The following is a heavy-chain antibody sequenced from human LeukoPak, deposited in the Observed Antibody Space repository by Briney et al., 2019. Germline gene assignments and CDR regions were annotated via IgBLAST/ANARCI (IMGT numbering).Heavy chain of an antibody. Sequence: SQTLSLTCTVSGGSISSGSYYWSWIRQPADKGLEWIGRIYPSGSTNYNPSLKSRVTMSVDTSKNQFSLKLTSVTAADTAVYYCARVICDYLPTSHCYYYIDVWGKGTTVTISS. CDR1: GGSISSGSYY. V-gene: IGHV4-61*02. D-gene: IGHD4-17*01. J-gene: IGHJ6*03. CDR2: IYPSGST. CDR3: ARVICDYLPTSHCYYYIDV.